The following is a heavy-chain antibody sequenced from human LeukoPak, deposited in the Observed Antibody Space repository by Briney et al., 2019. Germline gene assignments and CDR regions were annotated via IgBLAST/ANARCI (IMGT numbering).Heavy chain of an antibody. Sequence: GGSLRLSCAASAFDLSTYEMNWVRQAPGNGLEWIADITISGHTKYYADSVKGRFTISRDNARTSMDLQMNSLRVKDTGEYYCARGDPHADLWGQGTLVTVSS. J-gene: IGHJ5*02. CDR2: ITISGHTK. V-gene: IGHV3-48*03. CDR1: AFDLSTYE. CDR3: ARGDPHADL.